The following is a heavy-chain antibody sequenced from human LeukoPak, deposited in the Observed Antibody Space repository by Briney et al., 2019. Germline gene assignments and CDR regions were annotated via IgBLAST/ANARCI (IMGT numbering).Heavy chain of an antibody. J-gene: IGHJ6*02. CDR1: GYTFTSYD. D-gene: IGHD4-17*01. Sequence: ASVKVSCKASGYTFTSYDINWVRQATGQGLEWMGWMNPNSGNTGYAQKFQGRVTMTRNTSISTAYMELSSLRSEDTAVYYCAREIGNSPAGTIGMDVWGQGTTVTVSS. CDR3: AREIGNSPAGTIGMDV. V-gene: IGHV1-8*01. CDR2: MNPNSGNT.